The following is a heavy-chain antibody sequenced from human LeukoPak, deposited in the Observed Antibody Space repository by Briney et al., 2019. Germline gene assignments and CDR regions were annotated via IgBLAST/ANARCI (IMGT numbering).Heavy chain of an antibody. CDR1: GYSLSSNYY. V-gene: IGHV4-38-2*02. J-gene: IGHJ4*02. Sequence: SETLSLTCTVSGYSLSSNYYWGWIRQPPGKGLEWLGTIYHSGSTYYNTSLKSRVTMSVDTSKNQFSLKLRSVTAADTAVYYCARDFCTNGVCYYFDYWGQGTLVTVSS. CDR3: ARDFCTNGVCYYFDY. D-gene: IGHD2-8*01. CDR2: IYHSGST.